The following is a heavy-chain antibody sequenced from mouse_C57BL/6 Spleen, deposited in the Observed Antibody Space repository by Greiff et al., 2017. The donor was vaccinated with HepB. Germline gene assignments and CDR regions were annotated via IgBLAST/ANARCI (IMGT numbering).Heavy chain of an antibody. D-gene: IGHD2-4*01. CDR2: ISYDGSN. Sequence: DVKLQESGPGLVKPSQSLSLTCSVTGYSITSGYYWNWIRQFPGNKLEWMGYISYDGSNNYNPSLKNRISITRDTSKNQFFLKLNSVTTEDTATYYCARGGIYYDYDPFAYWGQGTLVTVSA. V-gene: IGHV3-6*01. CDR3: ARGGIYYDYDPFAY. CDR1: GYSITSGYY. J-gene: IGHJ3*01.